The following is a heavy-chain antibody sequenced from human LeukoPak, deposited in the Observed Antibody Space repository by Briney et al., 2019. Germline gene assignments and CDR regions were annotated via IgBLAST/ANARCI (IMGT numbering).Heavy chain of an antibody. CDR2: TSTSRSYT. J-gene: IGHJ6*02. CDR1: GFTFSDYY. V-gene: IGHV3-11*06. Sequence: PGGSLRLSCAASGFTFSDYYMSWIRQAPGKGLEWVSHTSTSRSYTNYADSVKGRFTISRDNAKNSLYLQMNSLRADDTAVYYCARDCSSTSCYVFWEPGYGMDVWGQGTTVTVSS. CDR3: ARDCSSTSCYVFWEPGYGMDV. D-gene: IGHD2-2*01.